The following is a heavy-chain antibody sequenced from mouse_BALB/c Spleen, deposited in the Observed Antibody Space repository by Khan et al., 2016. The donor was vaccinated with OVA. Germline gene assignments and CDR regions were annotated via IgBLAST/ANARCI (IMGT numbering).Heavy chain of an antibody. Sequence: VQLQQSGAELVKSGATVKLSCTASGFNINDTYMYWLKQSPEQGLEWIGRIDPPNGNTKYDQNFQGMVTITADTSSNTVYLQLSRLTSEDTAVYYGARVARKWGQGTTLTGSS. CDR3: ARVARK. V-gene: IGHV14-3*02. CDR1: GFNINDTY. CDR2: IDPPNGNT. J-gene: IGHJ2*01.